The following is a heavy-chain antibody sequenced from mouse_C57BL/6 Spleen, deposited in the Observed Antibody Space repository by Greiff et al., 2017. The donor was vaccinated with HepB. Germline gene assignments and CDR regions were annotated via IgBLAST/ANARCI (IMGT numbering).Heavy chain of an antibody. V-gene: IGHV1-4*01. CDR3: ARSYCSSYDYAMDD. Sequence: VQRVESGAELARPGASVKMSCKASGYTFTSYTMHWVKQRPGQGLEWIGYINPSSGYTKYNQKFKDKATLTADKSSSTAYMQLSSLTSEDSAVYYCARSYCSSYDYAMDDWGKGTSVTVSS. D-gene: IGHD1-1*01. J-gene: IGHJ4*01. CDR2: INPSSGYT. CDR1: GYTFTSYT.